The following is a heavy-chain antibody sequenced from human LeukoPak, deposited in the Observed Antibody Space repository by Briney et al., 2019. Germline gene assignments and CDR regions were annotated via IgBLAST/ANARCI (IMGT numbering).Heavy chain of an antibody. CDR1: GFTFSSYE. Sequence: GGSLRLSCAASGFTFSSYEMNWVRRAPGKGLEWVSYISSSGSTIYYADSVKGRFTISRDNAKNSLYLQMNSLRAEDTAVYYCASSAAGIYGYWGQGTLVTVSS. CDR3: ASSAAGIYGY. D-gene: IGHD6-13*01. J-gene: IGHJ4*02. CDR2: ISSSGSTI. V-gene: IGHV3-48*03.